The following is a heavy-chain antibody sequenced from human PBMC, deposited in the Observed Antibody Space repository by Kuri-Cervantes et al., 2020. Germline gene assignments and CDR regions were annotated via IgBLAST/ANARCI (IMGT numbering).Heavy chain of an antibody. J-gene: IGHJ5*02. CDR2: IYHSGST. CDR3: ARDSTGWYNWFDP. D-gene: IGHD6-19*01. CDR1: GYSISSGYY. V-gene: IGHV4-38-2*02. Sequence: GSLRLSCAVSGYSISSGYYWGWIRQPPGKGLEWIGSIYHSGSTYYNPSLKSRVTMSLDTSKNQLSLKLSSVTAADTAVYYCARDSTGWYNWFDPWGQGTLVTVSS.